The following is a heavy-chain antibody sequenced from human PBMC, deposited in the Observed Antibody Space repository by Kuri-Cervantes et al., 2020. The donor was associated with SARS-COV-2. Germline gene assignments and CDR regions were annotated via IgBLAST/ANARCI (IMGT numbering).Heavy chain of an antibody. CDR2: INPNSGGT. J-gene: IGHJ3*02. CDR3: AREDIVVVPAYYDDAFDI. D-gene: IGHD2-2*01. CDR1: GYTFTGYY. Sequence: ASVKVSCKASGYTFTGYYMHWVRQAPGQGLEWMGRINPNSGGTNYAQKFQGRVTMTRDTSISTAYMELSRLRSEDTAVYYCAREDIVVVPAYYDDAFDIWGQGTMVTVSS. V-gene: IGHV1-2*06.